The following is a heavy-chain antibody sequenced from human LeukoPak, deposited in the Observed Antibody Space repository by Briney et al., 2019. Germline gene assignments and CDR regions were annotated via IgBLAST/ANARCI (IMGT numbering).Heavy chain of an antibody. J-gene: IGHJ5*02. CDR1: GGSFSGYY. CDR3: ARGQGVEWFDP. CDR2: INHSGST. D-gene: IGHD3-10*01. Sequence: SETLSLTCAVYGGSFSGYYWSWIRQPPGKGLEWIGEINHSGSTNYNPSLKSRVTISVDTSKNQFSLKLSSVTAADSAVYYCARGQGVEWFDPWGQGTLVTVSS. V-gene: IGHV4-34*01.